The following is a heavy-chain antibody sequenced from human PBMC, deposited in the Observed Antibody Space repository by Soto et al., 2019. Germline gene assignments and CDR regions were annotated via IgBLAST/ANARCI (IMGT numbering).Heavy chain of an antibody. CDR1: GFTFSDYY. V-gene: IGHV3-11*01. CDR3: ARDLGYYDSSGYFDY. CDR2: IDSSGSII. Sequence: GGSLRLSCSASGFTFSDYYMSWIRQAPGKGLEWISYIDSSGSIIYYADSVKGRFTISWDNAKNSLYLQMNSLRAEDTAVYYCARDLGYYDSSGYFDYWGQGTLVTVSS. J-gene: IGHJ4*02. D-gene: IGHD3-22*01.